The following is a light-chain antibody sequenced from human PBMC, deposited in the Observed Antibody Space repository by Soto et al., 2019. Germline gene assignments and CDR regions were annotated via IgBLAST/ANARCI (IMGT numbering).Light chain of an antibody. J-gene: IGKJ4*01. CDR2: VAS. CDR1: QRVNSN. Sequence: EIVMTQSPITLSVSPGDRATLSCRASQRVNSNLAWYQQKPGQTPKLLIYVASIRATGIPARFSGSGSATEFTLTISSLQSEDFAVYYCQQYNVWPLTFGGGTKVEF. CDR3: QQYNVWPLT. V-gene: IGKV3-15*01.